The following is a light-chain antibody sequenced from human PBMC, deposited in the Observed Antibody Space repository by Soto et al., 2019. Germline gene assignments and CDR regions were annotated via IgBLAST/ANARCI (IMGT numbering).Light chain of an antibody. CDR1: SGSIASNY. CDR2: EDN. CDR3: QSYDSSKEV. Sequence: NFMLTQPHSVSESPGKTVTISCTRSSGSIASNYVQWYQQRPGSAPTTVIYEDNQRPSGVPDRFSGSIDSSSNSASLTISGLKTEDEAHYYCQSYDSSKEVFGGGTKVTVL. J-gene: IGLJ3*02. V-gene: IGLV6-57*03.